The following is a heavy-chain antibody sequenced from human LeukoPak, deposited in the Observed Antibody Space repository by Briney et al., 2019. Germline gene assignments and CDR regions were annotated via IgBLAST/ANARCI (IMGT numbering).Heavy chain of an antibody. CDR1: GFTVNNNY. CDR2: IYTGGST. J-gene: IGHJ4*02. V-gene: IGHV3-66*01. CDR3: ASEAGIVGTNTDY. Sequence: GGSLRLSCAASGFTVNNNYMNWVRQAPGKGLEWVSVIYTGGSTYYADSVKGRFTISRDNSKNTLYLQMNSLRAEDTAVYYCASEAGIVGTNTDYWGQGTLVTVSS. D-gene: IGHD1-26*01.